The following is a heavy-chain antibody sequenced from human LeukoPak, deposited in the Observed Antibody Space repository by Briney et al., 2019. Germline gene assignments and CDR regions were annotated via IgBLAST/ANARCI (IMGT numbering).Heavy chain of an antibody. CDR3: ARSRFYFDY. Sequence: GGSLRLSCAASGFTFSTYWMGWVRQAPGKGLEWVAKIKPDGSEKDHVDSVKGRFTISRDNAKNSLYLQLNSLRAEDTAVYYCARSRFYFDYWGQGTLVAVSS. CDR2: IKPDGSEK. V-gene: IGHV3-7*01. CDR1: GFTFSTYW. J-gene: IGHJ4*02.